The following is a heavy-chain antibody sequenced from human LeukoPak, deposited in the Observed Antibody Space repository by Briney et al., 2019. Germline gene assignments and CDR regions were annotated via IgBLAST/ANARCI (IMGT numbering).Heavy chain of an antibody. J-gene: IGHJ4*02. CDR1: GGSISSYY. CDR2: IYYSGST. V-gene: IGHV4-59*01. CDR3: ARGYYYDSSGYYPTFFDY. Sequence: SETLSLTCTVSGGSISSYYWSWIRQPPGKGLEWIGYIYYSGSTNYNPSLKSRVTISVDTSKNQFSLKLSSVTAADTAVYHCARGYYYDSSGYYPTFFDYWGQGTLVTVSS. D-gene: IGHD3-22*01.